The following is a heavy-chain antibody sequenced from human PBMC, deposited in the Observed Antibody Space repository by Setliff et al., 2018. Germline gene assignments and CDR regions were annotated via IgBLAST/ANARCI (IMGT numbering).Heavy chain of an antibody. CDR1: GFTFSSYA. J-gene: IGHJ4*02. CDR2: ISWNSGIV. V-gene: IGHV3-9*03. CDR3: AKGYCSSTSCYVDY. D-gene: IGHD2-2*01. Sequence: PGGSLRLSCAASGFTFSSYAMSWVRQAPGKGLEWVSGISWNSGIVAYADSVKGRLTISRDNAKNSLYLQMNSLRAEDMALYYCAKGYCSSTSCYVDYWGQGTLVTVSS.